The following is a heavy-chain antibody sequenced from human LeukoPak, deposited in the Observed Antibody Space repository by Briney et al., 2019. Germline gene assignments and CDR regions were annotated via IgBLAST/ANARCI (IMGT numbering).Heavy chain of an antibody. CDR1: GFTFSSYS. J-gene: IGHJ4*02. CDR3: ARGEDIVLMVYAMESDLFLDY. V-gene: IGHV3-21*01. CDR2: ISSSSSYI. D-gene: IGHD2-8*01. Sequence: PGGSLRLSCAASGFTFSSYSMNWVRQAPGKGLEWVSSISSSSSYIYYADSVKGRFTISRDNAKNSLYLQMNSLRAEDTAVYYCARGEDIVLMVYAMESDLFLDYWGQGTLVTVSS.